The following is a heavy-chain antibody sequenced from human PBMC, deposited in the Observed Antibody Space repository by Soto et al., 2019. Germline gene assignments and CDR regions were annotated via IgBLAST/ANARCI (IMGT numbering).Heavy chain of an antibody. Sequence: EVQLVESGGGLVQPGGSLRLSCVASGFTFSSSWMSWVRQAPGKGLEWVANIKQDGSDKYYVASVEGRFTISRDNAKKSLYLQNNSLRADEPAVYYCATTSPLGAAVWGQGTMVIVSS. J-gene: IGHJ3*01. V-gene: IGHV3-7*01. CDR1: GFTFSSSW. CDR3: ATTSPLGAAV. D-gene: IGHD6-13*01. CDR2: IKQDGSDK.